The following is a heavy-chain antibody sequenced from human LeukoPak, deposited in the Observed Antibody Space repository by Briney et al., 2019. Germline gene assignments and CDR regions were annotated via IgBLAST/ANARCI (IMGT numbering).Heavy chain of an antibody. Sequence: GGSLRLSCAVSGLTFSIYAMSWVRQAPGKELEWVATISGSGDSTFYADSVKGRFTISRDNSRNTVSLQMDRLRAEDTAIYYCARLYSGTYPVDYWGQGSLVTVSS. CDR3: ARLYSGTYPVDY. CDR1: GLTFSIYA. V-gene: IGHV3-23*01. CDR2: ISGSGDST. D-gene: IGHD1-26*01. J-gene: IGHJ4*02.